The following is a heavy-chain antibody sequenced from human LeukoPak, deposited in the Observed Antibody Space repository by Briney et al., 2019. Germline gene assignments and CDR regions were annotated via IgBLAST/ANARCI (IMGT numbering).Heavy chain of an antibody. V-gene: IGHV3-23*01. J-gene: IGHJ4*02. D-gene: IGHD3-9*01. CDR1: GFTFSNYA. CDR2: VSGRDTST. CDR3: AKWGDYDVLTGYYDSDY. Sequence: GGSLRLSCAASGFTFSNYAMSWVRQAPGKGLEWVSAVSGRDTSTYYTDSVKGRVTISRDNSTNTLYLQMNSLSAEDTAIYYCAKWGDYDVLTGYYDSDYWGQGTLVTVSS.